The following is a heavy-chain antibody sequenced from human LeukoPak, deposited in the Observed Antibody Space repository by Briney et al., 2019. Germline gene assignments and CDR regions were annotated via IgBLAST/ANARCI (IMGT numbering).Heavy chain of an antibody. CDR1: GFTFSSYW. CDR3: ASPSLYHIFSFDY. J-gene: IGHJ4*02. V-gene: IGHV3-74*01. D-gene: IGHD3-9*01. Sequence: GGSLRLSCAASGFTFSSYWMHWVRQAPGKGLVWVSRINSDGSSTSYADSVKGRFTISRDNAKNTLYLQMNSLRAEDTAVYYCASPSLYHIFSFDYWGQGTLVTVSS. CDR2: INSDGSST.